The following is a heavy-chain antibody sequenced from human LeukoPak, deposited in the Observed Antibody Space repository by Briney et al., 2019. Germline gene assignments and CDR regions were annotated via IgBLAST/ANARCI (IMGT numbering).Heavy chain of an antibody. J-gene: IGHJ4*02. Sequence: ASVKVSCKASGYTFTSYHMHWVRQAPGQGLEWMGRINPNSGDTNYAQKFQGRVTMTRDTSISTAYMELSRLRSDDTAVYYCARDYCSSTSCLFDYWGQGTLVTVSS. CDR2: INPNSGDT. CDR1: GYTFTSYH. CDR3: ARDYCSSTSCLFDY. D-gene: IGHD2-2*01. V-gene: IGHV1-2*06.